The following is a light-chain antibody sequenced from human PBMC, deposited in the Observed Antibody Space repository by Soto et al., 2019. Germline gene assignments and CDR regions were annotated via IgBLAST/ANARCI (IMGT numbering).Light chain of an antibody. V-gene: IGKV2-28*01. Sequence: DIVMTQSPLSLPVTPGEPASISCRSSQSLLHSNGYNYLDWYLQKPGQSPQLLIYLGSNRASGVHDRFSGSGSGKDFTLKISRVEAEDVGVYYCMQALQTVTFGQGTRLEIK. CDR1: QSLLHSNGYNY. J-gene: IGKJ5*01. CDR3: MQALQTVT. CDR2: LGS.